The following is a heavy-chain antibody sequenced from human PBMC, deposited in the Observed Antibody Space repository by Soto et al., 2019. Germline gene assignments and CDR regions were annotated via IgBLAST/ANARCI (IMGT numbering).Heavy chain of an antibody. J-gene: IGHJ4*02. CDR2: TGSGTGPG. D-gene: IGHD2-15*01. V-gene: IGHV1-69*06. CDR3: ARRHSGGFFRFFAS. CDR1: GGSLSTNP. Sequence: GASVKVSCKASGGSLSTNPISWVRQAPGQGLEWMGGTGSGTGPGNHAQKFQGRLTVTADKSTSTVYMELTNLSSEDTAVYYCARRHSGGFFRFFASWGQGTLVTVSS.